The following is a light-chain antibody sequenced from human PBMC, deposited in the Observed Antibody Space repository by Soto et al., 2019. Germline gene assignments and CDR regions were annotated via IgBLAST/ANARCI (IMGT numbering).Light chain of an antibody. Sequence: DIPLTQSPSSLSASVGDRITITCRASQSISTYLNWYQEKPVEAPTLLVYDSSTLHSGVPSRCRGSGFGAEFTLTVSSLQPEGFATYYCQPSYGNRSWTFGEGTKVEIK. J-gene: IGKJ1*01. CDR1: QSISTY. CDR2: DSS. CDR3: QPSYGNRSWT. V-gene: IGKV1-39*01.